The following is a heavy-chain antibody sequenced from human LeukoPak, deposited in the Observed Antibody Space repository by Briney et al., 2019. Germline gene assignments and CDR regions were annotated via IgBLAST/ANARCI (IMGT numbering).Heavy chain of an antibody. CDR2: ITGSGRDT. D-gene: IGHD3-22*01. V-gene: IGHV3-23*01. J-gene: IGHJ6*03. CDR3: AKDLARGYFYYYYYMDV. Sequence: GGSLRLSCAASGFTFSSYAMNWVRQAPGKRLEWVSSITGSGRDTYYADSVKGPITLSRDNSKNTLYMQMNSLRAEDTAVYYCAKDLARGYFYYYYYMDVWGKGTTVTVSS. CDR1: GFTFSSYA.